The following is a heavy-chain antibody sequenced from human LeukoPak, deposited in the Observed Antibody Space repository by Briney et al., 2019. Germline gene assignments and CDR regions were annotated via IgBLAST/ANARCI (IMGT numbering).Heavy chain of an antibody. CDR2: INPYNGNR. D-gene: IGHD1-26*01. J-gene: IGHJ4*02. CDR1: GYRFITFG. V-gene: IGHV1-18*01. Sequence: ASVKVSCKTSGYRFITFGINWVRQAPGQGLEWMGWINPYNGNRYYAKKFQGRFNMTTDTSTSTVYLELSSLRSEDTAVYYCARDPQVGAALGYWGQGTLVTVSS. CDR3: ARDPQVGAALGY.